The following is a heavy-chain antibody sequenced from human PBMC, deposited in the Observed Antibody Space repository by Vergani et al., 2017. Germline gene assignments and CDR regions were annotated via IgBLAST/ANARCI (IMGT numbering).Heavy chain of an antibody. Sequence: QVQLVPSGAEVKKPGASVKVSCKASGYTFTSYAIHWVRQVPGQRFEWMGWINAGNGNTKYSQKFQVRVSITRDTSASTAYMELSSRRSEYTSVYYFARDPFYDFWSGSNGFDPWGQGTLVTVSS. CDR1: GYTFTSYA. CDR2: INAGNGNT. J-gene: IGHJ5*02. CDR3: ARDPFYDFWSGSNGFDP. V-gene: IGHV1-3*01. D-gene: IGHD3-3*01.